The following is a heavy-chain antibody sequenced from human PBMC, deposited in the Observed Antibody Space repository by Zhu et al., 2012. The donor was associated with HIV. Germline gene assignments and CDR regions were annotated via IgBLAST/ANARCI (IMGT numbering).Heavy chain of an antibody. V-gene: IGHV4-39*07. J-gene: IGHJ4*02. CDR3: ARLAGWSGWDGSYFDL. CDR1: GGSIGDGSYY. CDR2: IYYTGYI. D-gene: IGHD6-19*01. Sequence: QVQLQESGPGLAKPSETLSLTCTVSGGSIGDGSYYWGWIRQPPGKGLEWIANIYYTGYIYYNPSLKSRITMSVDTSKNQFSLNLNSVTAADTAVYFCARLAGWSGWDGSYFDLLGPGNPGHRLL.